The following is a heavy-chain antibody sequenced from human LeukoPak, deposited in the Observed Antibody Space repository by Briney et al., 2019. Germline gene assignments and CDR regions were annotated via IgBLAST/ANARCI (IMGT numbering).Heavy chain of an antibody. V-gene: IGHV1-46*01. D-gene: IGHD6-13*01. CDR3: ARGIATAGYDY. Sequence: ASVKVSCKASGYTFISYYIHWVRQAPGQGLEWMGIINPRGGTTSYAQKFQGRVTMTRDTSTGTVYMEVSSLRSEDTAEYYCARGIATAGYDYWGQGTLVTVSS. J-gene: IGHJ4*02. CDR1: GYTFISYY. CDR2: INPRGGTT.